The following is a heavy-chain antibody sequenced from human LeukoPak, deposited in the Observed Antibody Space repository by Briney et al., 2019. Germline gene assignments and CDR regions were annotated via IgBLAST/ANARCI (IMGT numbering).Heavy chain of an antibody. CDR1: GGSISSGDNY. Sequence: PSQTLSLTCTVSGGSISSGDNYWSWIRQPPGKGLEWIGYIYYSGSTYYNPSLKSRVTISVDTSKNQFSLKLSFVTAADTAVYYCARVRYCSSTSCYLFDYWGQGTLVTVSS. D-gene: IGHD2-2*01. CDR3: ARVRYCSSTSCYLFDY. V-gene: IGHV4-30-4*08. CDR2: IYYSGST. J-gene: IGHJ4*02.